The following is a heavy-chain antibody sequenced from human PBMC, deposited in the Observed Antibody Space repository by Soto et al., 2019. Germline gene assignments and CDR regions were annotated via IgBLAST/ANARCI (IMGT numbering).Heavy chain of an antibody. J-gene: IGHJ4*02. D-gene: IGHD6-13*01. CDR3: ARALVDSDYYFDY. Sequence: SETLSLTCTVSGGSISSGGYYWSWIRQHPGKGLEWIGYIYYSGSTYYNPSLKSRVTISVDTSKNQFSLKLSSVTAADTAVYYCARALVDSDYYFDYWGQGTLVTVSS. V-gene: IGHV4-31*03. CDR1: GGSISSGGYY. CDR2: IYYSGST.